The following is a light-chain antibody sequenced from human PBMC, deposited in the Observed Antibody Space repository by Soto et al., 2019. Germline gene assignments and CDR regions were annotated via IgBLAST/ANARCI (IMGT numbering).Light chain of an antibody. CDR1: GSNIGNNY. V-gene: IGLV1-51*01. J-gene: IGLJ1*01. CDR3: GTWDNSLSVVYV. Sequence: QSALTQPPSVSAAPGQKVTISCSGSGSNIGNNYVSWYQHLPGTAPRLLIYDNSERPSGIPEQFSGSKSGTSATLGITGLQTGDEADYYCGTWDNSLSVVYVFGTGTKLTVL. CDR2: DNS.